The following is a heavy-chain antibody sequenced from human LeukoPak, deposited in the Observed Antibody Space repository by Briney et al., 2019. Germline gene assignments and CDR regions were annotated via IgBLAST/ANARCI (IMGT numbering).Heavy chain of an antibody. CDR1: GFTFSNYA. D-gene: IGHD3-10*01. Sequence: GGSLRFSCAASGFTFSNYAMRWVRQAPGKGLEWVANIKQDGSEKYYVDSVMGRFTISRDNAKNSLFLQMNSLRVEDTAAYYCARLHSAVYYGDAFDIWGQGTMVTVSS. CDR3: ARLHSAVYYGDAFDI. CDR2: IKQDGSEK. J-gene: IGHJ3*02. V-gene: IGHV3-7*03.